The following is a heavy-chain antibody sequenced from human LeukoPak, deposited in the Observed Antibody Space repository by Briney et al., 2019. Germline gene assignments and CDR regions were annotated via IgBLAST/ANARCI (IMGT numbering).Heavy chain of an antibody. D-gene: IGHD2-2*01. CDR1: GYTFTSYD. V-gene: IGHV1-8*03. CDR3: ARGYCSSTSCYLGQNWFDP. CDR2: MNPNSGNT. J-gene: IGHJ5*02. Sequence: ASVKVSCKASGYTFTSYDINWVRQATGQGLEWMGWMNPNSGNTGCAQKFQGRVTITRNTSISTAYMELSSLRSEDTAVYYCARGYCSSTSCYLGQNWFDPWGQGTLVTVSS.